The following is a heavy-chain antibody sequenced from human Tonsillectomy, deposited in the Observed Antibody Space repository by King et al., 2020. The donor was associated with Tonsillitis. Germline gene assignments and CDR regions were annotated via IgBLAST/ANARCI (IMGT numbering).Heavy chain of an antibody. D-gene: IGHD3-16*01. CDR2: IRSKVNSYAT. V-gene: IGHV3-73*02. CDR1: GFTFSGSA. CDR3: TSSPGGAFDI. Sequence: VQLVESGGGLVQPGGSLKLSCAASGFTFSGSAMHWVRQASGKGLEWVGHIRSKVNSYATAYAASVKGRFTISRDDSKKTAYLQMNSLKIEDTAVYYCTSSPGGAFDIWGQGTMVTVSS. J-gene: IGHJ3*02.